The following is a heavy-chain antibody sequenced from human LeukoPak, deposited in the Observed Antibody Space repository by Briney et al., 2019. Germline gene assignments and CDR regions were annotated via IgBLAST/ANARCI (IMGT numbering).Heavy chain of an antibody. J-gene: IGHJ3*02. V-gene: IGHV1-2*02. D-gene: IGHD5-18*01. CDR3: ARDAETAMVTFGCGAFDI. Sequence: ASVKVSCKASGYTFTGYYMHWVRQAPGQGLEWMGWIDPNSGGTNYAQKFQGRVTMTRDTSISTAYMELSRLRSDDTAVYYCARDAETAMVTFGCGAFDIRGQGTMVTVSS. CDR2: IDPNSGGT. CDR1: GYTFTGYY.